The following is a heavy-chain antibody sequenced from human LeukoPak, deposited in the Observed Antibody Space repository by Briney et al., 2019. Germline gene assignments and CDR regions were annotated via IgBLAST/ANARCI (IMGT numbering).Heavy chain of an antibody. D-gene: IGHD5-18*01. CDR1: GYTFTNYY. V-gene: IGHV1-46*01. CDR2: INPSGGIT. CDR3: ARGLVDTAMVTRRIDY. Sequence: ASVKVCCKASGYTFTNYYMHWVRQAPRQGLEWMGIINPSGGITHYAQNFQGRVTLTRDTSTSTVYMEVSSLISEDTAVYYCARGLVDTAMVTRRIDYWGQGTLVTVPS. J-gene: IGHJ4*02.